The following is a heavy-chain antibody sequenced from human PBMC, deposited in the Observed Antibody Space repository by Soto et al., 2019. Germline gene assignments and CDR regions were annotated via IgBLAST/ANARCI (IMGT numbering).Heavy chain of an antibody. D-gene: IGHD2-15*01. Sequence: QVQLVESGGGVVQPGRSLRLSCTASGFTFSSYGMHWVRQAPAKGLEWVAVISYDGSNKYYADSVKGRFTLSRDNSKNTLYLQMNSLRAEDTAVYYCAKDLRSGMVVPAKGMDVWGQGTTVTVSS. J-gene: IGHJ6*02. V-gene: IGHV3-30*18. CDR2: ISYDGSNK. CDR1: GFTFSSYG. CDR3: AKDLRSGMVVPAKGMDV.